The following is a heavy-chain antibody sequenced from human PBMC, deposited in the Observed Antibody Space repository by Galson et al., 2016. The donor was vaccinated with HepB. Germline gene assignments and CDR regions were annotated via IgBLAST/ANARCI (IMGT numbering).Heavy chain of an antibody. J-gene: IGHJ6*02. V-gene: IGHV1-2*04. CDR3: ARDREYVSSQPGCYGMDV. CDR1: GYTFTGYY. Sequence: SVKVSCKASGYTFTGYYLHWVRQAPGRGLEWMGWISPNSGDTNYVQKFQGWVTMTRDTSISTAYMELSRLRSDDTAVYYCARDREYVSSQPGCYGMDVWGQGTTVTVSS. D-gene: IGHD6-6*01. CDR2: ISPNSGDT.